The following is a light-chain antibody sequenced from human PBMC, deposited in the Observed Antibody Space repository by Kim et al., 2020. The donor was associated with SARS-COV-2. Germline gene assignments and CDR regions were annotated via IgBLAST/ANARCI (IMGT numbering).Light chain of an antibody. V-gene: IGLV3-1*01. CDR2: HDS. CDR1: KLGDKY. J-gene: IGLJ2*01. CDR3: QAWDSSTHVV. Sequence: VSPGPTASITCSGDKLGDKYACWYQQKACQSPVLVIYHDSKRPSGIPERFSGSNSGNTATLTISGTQAMDEADYYCQAWDSSTHVVFGGGTQLTVL.